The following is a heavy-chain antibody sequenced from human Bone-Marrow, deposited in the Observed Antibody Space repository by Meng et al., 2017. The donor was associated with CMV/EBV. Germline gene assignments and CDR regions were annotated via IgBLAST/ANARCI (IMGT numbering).Heavy chain of an antibody. V-gene: IGHV3-30*02. CDR2: IWYDGSNK. CDR3: ARSILPIGADRFDN. Sequence: GGSLRLSCAASGFTFSSYCMHWVRQAPGKGLEWVAFIWYDGSNKDYGDSVKGRFTISRDNSKNTLYLQMNNLRAEDTAVYYCARSILPIGADRFDNWGQGTMVTVSS. J-gene: IGHJ3*02. D-gene: IGHD2-21*01. CDR1: GFTFSSYC.